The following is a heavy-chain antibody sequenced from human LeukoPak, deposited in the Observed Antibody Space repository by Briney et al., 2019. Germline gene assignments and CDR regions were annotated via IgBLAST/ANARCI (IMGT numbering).Heavy chain of an antibody. D-gene: IGHD4-11*01. V-gene: IGHV4-61*01. CDR1: GGSVSSGTYY. CDR2: IYYSGTT. CDR3: ARDRVRGNSNPYFDY. J-gene: IGHJ4*02. Sequence: SETLSLTCTVSGGSVSSGTYYWSWIRQPPGKGLEWIGYIYYSGTTNYNPSLKSRATISVDTSKNQFSLKLSSVTAADTAVYYCARDRVRGNSNPYFDYWGQGTLVTVSS.